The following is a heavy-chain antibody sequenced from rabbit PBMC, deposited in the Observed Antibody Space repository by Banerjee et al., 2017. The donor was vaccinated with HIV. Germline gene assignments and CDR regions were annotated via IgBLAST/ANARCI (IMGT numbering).Heavy chain of an antibody. D-gene: IGHD8-1*01. CDR2: IDAGSSGST. CDR3: ARDMAGGGYTFNL. Sequence: QSLEESGGDLVKPGASLTLTCKASGFSFSSSYYMCWVRQAPGKGLEWIACIDAGSSGSTYYASWAKGRFTISKTSSTTVTLQMTSLTAADTATYFCARDMAGGGYTFNLWGQGTLVTVS. V-gene: IGHV1S40*01. J-gene: IGHJ4*01. CDR1: GFSFSSSYY.